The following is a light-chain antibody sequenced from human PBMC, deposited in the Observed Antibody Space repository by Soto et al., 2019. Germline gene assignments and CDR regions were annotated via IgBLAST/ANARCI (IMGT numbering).Light chain of an antibody. CDR3: QQYGNFPRT. J-gene: IGKJ1*01. Sequence: EIVLTQSPGTLSLSPGERATLSCRASQTVTSGDLAWYQQKPGQAPRLLMYGASRRVTGVPDRISGSGSGTDFTLTISRLEPEDFAVYYCQQYGNFPRTFGQGTKVEI. V-gene: IGKV3-20*01. CDR1: QTVTSGD. CDR2: GAS.